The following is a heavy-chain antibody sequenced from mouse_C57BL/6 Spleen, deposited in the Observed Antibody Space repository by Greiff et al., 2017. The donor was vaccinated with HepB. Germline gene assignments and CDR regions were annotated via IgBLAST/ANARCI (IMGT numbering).Heavy chain of an antibody. CDR3: ARQLTGTGYFDY. CDR2: IDPSDSET. Sequence: QVQLQQPGAELVRPGSSVKLSCKASGYTFTIYWMHWVKQRPIQGLEWIGNIDPSDSETHYNQKFKDKATLTVDKSSSTAYMQLSSLTSEDSAVYYCARQLTGTGYFDYWGQGTTLTVSS. J-gene: IGHJ2*01. D-gene: IGHD4-1*01. V-gene: IGHV1-52*01. CDR1: GYTFTIYW.